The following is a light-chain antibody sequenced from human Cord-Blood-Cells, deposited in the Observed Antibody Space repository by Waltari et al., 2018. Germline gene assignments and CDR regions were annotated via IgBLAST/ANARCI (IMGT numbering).Light chain of an antibody. V-gene: IGLV2-23*02. CDR2: EVS. Sequence: QSALTQPASVSGYPGQSITLSCTATSSDVGSYNLVSCYQQHPGKAPKLMIYEVSKRPSGVSNRFSGSKSGNTASLTISGLQAEDEADYYCCSYAGSSTYVFGTGTKVTVL. CDR1: SSDVGSYNL. J-gene: IGLJ1*01. CDR3: CSYAGSSTYV.